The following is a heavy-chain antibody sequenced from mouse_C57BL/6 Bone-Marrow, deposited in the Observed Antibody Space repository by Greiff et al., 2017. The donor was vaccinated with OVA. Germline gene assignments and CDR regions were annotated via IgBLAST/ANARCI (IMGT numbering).Heavy chain of an antibody. CDR3: ARRGGYYAMDY. CDR1: GYTFTSYW. CDR2: IYPGSGST. Sequence: QVQLQQPGAELVKPGASVKMSCKASGYTFTSYWITWVKQRLGQGLEWIGDIYPGSGSTNYNEKFKSKATLTVDTSSSTAYMQLSSLTSEDSAVYYCARRGGYYAMDYWGQGTSVTVSS. V-gene: IGHV1-55*01. J-gene: IGHJ4*01.